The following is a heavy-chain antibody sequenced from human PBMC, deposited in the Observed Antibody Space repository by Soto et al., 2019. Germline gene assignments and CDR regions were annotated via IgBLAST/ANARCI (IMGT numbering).Heavy chain of an antibody. Sequence: QVPLVESGGGVVQPGRSLRLSCAASGFTFSSYAMHWVRQAPGKGLEWVAVISYDGSNKYYADSVKGRFTISRDNSKNTLYLQMNSLRAEDTAVYYCARDRSPNYYYYGIDVWGQGTTVTVSS. J-gene: IGHJ6*02. CDR2: ISYDGSNK. CDR3: ARDRSPNYYYYGIDV. CDR1: GFTFSSYA. V-gene: IGHV3-30-3*01.